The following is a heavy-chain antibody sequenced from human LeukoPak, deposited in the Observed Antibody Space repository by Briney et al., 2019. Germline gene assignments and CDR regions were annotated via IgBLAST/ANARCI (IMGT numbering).Heavy chain of an antibody. D-gene: IGHD3-22*01. CDR3: ARKAPYYSDSSGPLGTYYFDY. V-gene: IGHV4-38-2*02. CDR2: IYHSGST. Sequence: SETLSLTCTVSGYSISSGYYWGWIRQPPGKGLEWIGSIYHSGSTYYNPSLKSRVTISVDTSKNEFSLKLNSVTAADTAVYYCARKAPYYSDSSGPLGTYYFDYWGQGTLVTVSS. CDR1: GYSISSGYY. J-gene: IGHJ4*02.